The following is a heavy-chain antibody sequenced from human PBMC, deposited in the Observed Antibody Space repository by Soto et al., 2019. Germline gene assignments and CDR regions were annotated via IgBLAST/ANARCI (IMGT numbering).Heavy chain of an antibody. J-gene: IGHJ6*02. CDR2: IIPIFGPA. D-gene: IGHD1-1*01. V-gene: IGHV1-69*13. CDR3: ATGSFTSTGGRIGYHYNAMDV. Sequence: SVKVSCKSSGGTFSSHSINWVRQAPGQGLEWMGGIIPIFGPANFAKKFQGRVTITADESTTTAYMELSSLTSEDTAVYYCATGSFTSTGGRIGYHYNAMDVWGQGTTVTVSS. CDR1: GGTFSSHS.